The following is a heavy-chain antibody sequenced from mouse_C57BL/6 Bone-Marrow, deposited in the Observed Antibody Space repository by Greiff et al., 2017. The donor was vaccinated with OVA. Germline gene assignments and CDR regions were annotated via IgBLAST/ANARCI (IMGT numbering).Heavy chain of an antibody. CDR3: AGAPYSNYWYFDV. CDR2: ITHSGDT. Sequence: ESGPGLVKPSQSLFLTCSITGFPITSGYYWIWIRQSPGKPLEWMGYITHSGDTFYNPSLQSPISITRETSKNQFFLQLNSVTTEDTAMYYCAGAPYSNYWYFDVWGTGTTVTVSS. CDR1: GFPITSGYY. V-gene: IGHV12-3*01. D-gene: IGHD2-5*01. J-gene: IGHJ1*03.